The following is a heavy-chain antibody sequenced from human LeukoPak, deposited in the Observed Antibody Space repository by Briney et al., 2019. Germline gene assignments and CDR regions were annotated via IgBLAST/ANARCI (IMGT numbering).Heavy chain of an antibody. CDR2: ISGSGGGT. CDR1: GFTFSSYA. D-gene: IGHD6-13*01. V-gene: IGHV3-23*01. J-gene: IGHJ4*02. CDR3: AKSPASIAAAGGVDY. Sequence: GGSLRLSCAASGFTFSSYAMGWVRQAPGKGLEWVSAISGSGGGTYYADSVKGRFTISRDNSKNTLYLQMNSLRAEDTAVYYCAKSPASIAAAGGVDYWGQGTLVTVSS.